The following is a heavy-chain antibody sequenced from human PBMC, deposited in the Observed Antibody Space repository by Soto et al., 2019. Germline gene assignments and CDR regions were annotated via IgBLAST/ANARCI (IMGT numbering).Heavy chain of an antibody. V-gene: IGHV4-30-4*01. J-gene: IGHJ6*02. CDR2: IYYSGST. D-gene: IGHD3-10*01. CDR1: GGSISSGDYY. Sequence: SETLSLTCTVSGGSISSGDYYWSWIRQPPGKGLEWIGYIYYSGSTYYNPSLKSRVTISVDTSKNQFSVKLSSVTAADTAVYYCARDKRFGEQSKYYYYYGMDVWGQGTTVTVSS. CDR3: ARDKRFGEQSKYYYYYGMDV.